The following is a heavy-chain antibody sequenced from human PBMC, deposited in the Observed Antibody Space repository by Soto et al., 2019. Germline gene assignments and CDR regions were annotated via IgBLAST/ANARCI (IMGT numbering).Heavy chain of an antibody. J-gene: IGHJ4*02. CDR1: GFTFSSYW. D-gene: IGHD3-22*01. CDR2: INSDGSST. CDR3: ARDPAGNGDYYYYFDS. Sequence: LRLSCAASGFTFSSYWMHWVRQAPGKGLVWVSRINSDGSSTNYADSVKGRFTISRDNSENTLYLQVNSLRAEDTAVYYCARDPAGNGDYYYYFDSWAQGPLVPVSS. V-gene: IGHV3-74*01.